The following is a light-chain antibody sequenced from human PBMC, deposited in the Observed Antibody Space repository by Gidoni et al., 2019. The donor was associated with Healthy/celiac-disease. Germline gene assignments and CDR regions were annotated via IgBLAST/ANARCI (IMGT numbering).Light chain of an antibody. Sequence: DIVLTQSPATLSLSPGERATLSCRASQRVSSYLAWYQQKPGQAPRLLIYDASNRATGIPARFSGSGSGTDFTLTISSLEPEDVAVYYCQQRSNWTYTFGQGTKLEIK. CDR3: QQRSNWTYT. CDR2: DAS. CDR1: QRVSSY. V-gene: IGKV3-11*01. J-gene: IGKJ2*01.